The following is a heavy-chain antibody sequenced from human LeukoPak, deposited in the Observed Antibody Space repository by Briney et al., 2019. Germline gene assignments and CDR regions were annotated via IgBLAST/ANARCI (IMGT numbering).Heavy chain of an antibody. Sequence: GGTLRLSCAASGFTFSSYAMSWVRQAPGKGLEWVSTFSGSGGNTYYAASVKGRFNISRDNSKNTLYLQMNSLRAEDTAVYYCAKRGLNRFDYWGQGTLVTVSS. CDR3: AKRGLNRFDY. D-gene: IGHD1-14*01. V-gene: IGHV3-23*01. CDR1: GFTFSSYA. J-gene: IGHJ4*02. CDR2: FSGSGGNT.